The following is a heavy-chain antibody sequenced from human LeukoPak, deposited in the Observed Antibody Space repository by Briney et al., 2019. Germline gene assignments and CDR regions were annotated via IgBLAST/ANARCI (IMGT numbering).Heavy chain of an antibody. D-gene: IGHD6-19*01. Sequence: GASVKVSCKASGYAFTSYDINWVRQATGQGLEWMGWMNPNSDNTGYAQKFQGRVTMTRNTSISTAYMELSSLRSEDTAVYYCASWYSSGWYYFDYWGQGTLVTVSS. CDR1: GYAFTSYD. CDR2: MNPNSDNT. CDR3: ASWYSSGWYYFDY. V-gene: IGHV1-8*01. J-gene: IGHJ4*02.